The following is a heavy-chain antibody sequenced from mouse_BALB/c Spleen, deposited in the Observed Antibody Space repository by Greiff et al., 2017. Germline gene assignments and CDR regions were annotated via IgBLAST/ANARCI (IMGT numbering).Heavy chain of an antibody. CDR1: GYTFTSYY. CDR2: INPSNGGT. CDR3: TRSSMDY. V-gene: IGHV1S81*02. J-gene: IGHJ4*01. Sequence: QVQLKQPGAELVKPGASVKLSCKASGYTFTSYYMYWVKQRPGQGLEWIGGINPSNGGTNFNEKFKSKATLTVDKSSSTAYMQLSSLTSEDSAVYYVTRSSMDYWGQGTSVTVSS.